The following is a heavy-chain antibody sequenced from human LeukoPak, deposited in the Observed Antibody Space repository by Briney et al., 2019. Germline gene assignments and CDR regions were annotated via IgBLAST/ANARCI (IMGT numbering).Heavy chain of an antibody. Sequence: PGGSLRLSCAASGFTFSSYGMSWVRQAPGKGLEWVSAISGSGGSTYYADSVKGRFTISRDNSKNTLYLQMNSLRAEDTAVYYCATSFGPVIAAAGTGADWGQGTPVTVSS. V-gene: IGHV3-23*01. J-gene: IGHJ4*02. CDR3: ATSFGPVIAAAGTGAD. CDR2: ISGSGGST. D-gene: IGHD6-13*01. CDR1: GFTFSSYG.